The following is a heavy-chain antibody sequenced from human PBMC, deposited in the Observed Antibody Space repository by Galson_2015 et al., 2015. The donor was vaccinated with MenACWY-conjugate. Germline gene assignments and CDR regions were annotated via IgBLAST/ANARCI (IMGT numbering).Heavy chain of an antibody. CDR2: IPHSETT. Sequence: LSLTCRVSGGSISRSAHWWGWLRQPPGKGLEWIARIPHSETTRYNPSLKSRVSLSVDTSQNQFSLKLSSVSAADTAVYYCARLPRGINLILEGSWGQGILVTVSS. V-gene: IGHV4-39*01. J-gene: IGHJ5*02. D-gene: IGHD3-22*01. CDR3: ARLPRGINLILEGS. CDR1: GGSISRSAHW.